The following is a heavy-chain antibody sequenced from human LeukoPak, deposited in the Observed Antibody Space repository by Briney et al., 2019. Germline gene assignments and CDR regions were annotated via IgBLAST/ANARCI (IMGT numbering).Heavy chain of an antibody. CDR2: IDSSSRYI. D-gene: IGHD2-2*01. CDR3: ARVGGHCTSTSCPPPDY. CDR1: GFTFSDYY. V-gene: IGHV3-11*06. J-gene: IGHJ4*02. Sequence: PGGSLRLSCAASGFTFSDYYMSWIRQAPGKGLEWVSFIDSSSRYIYQADSVKGRFTISRDNAKSSVFLQMNSLRAEDTAVYYCARVGGHCTSTSCPPPDYWGQGTLVTVSS.